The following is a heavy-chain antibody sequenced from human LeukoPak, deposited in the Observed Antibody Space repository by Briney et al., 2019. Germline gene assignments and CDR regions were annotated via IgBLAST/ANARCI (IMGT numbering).Heavy chain of an antibody. CDR2: INHSGST. D-gene: IGHD3-22*01. CDR3: ARGRAGSGYHFIYAGFDY. J-gene: IGHJ4*02. Sequence: SETLSLTCAVYGGSFSGYYWSWIRQPPGKGLEWIGEINHSGSTNYNPSLKSRVTISVDTSKNQFSLKLSSVTAADTAVYYCARGRAGSGYHFIYAGFDYWGQGTLVTVSS. V-gene: IGHV4-34*01. CDR1: GGSFSGYY.